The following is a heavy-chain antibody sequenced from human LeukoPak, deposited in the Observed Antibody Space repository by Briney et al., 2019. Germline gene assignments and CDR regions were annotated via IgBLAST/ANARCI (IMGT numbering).Heavy chain of an antibody. CDR2: IYYSGST. V-gene: IGHV4-30-4*01. D-gene: IGHD2-15*01. J-gene: IGHJ4*02. Sequence: KPSETLSLTCSVSGGSISSGDYYWSWIRQPPGEGLEWIGYIYYSGSTFYNPSLRSRVAISVDTSKNRFSLRLTSVTAADTAVYYCARAQIASKVDYWGQGTLVTVSS. CDR1: GGSISSGDYY. CDR3: ARAQIASKVDY.